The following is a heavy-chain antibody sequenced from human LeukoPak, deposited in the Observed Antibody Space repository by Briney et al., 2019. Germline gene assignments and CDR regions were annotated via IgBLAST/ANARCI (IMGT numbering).Heavy chain of an antibody. CDR3: ARALTIFGVVIPTFDY. CDR2: ISAYNGNT. V-gene: IGHV1-18*01. J-gene: IGHJ4*02. D-gene: IGHD3-3*01. Sequence: GASVKVSCKASGYTFTSYGISWVRQAPGQGLEWMGWISAYNGNTNYAQKLQGRVTMTTDTSTSTAYMELRSLRSDDTAVYYCARALTIFGVVIPTFDYWGQGTLVTVSS. CDR1: GYTFTSYG.